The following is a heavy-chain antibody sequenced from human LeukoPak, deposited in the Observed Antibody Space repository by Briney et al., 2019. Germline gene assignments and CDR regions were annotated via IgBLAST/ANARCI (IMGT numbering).Heavy chain of an antibody. D-gene: IGHD3-9*01. CDR2: INSDGSST. CDR1: GFTFSSYW. V-gene: IGHV3-74*01. J-gene: IGHJ4*02. Sequence: GGSLRLSCAASGFTFSSYWMHWARQAPGKGLVWVSRINSDGSSTSYADSVKGRFTISRDNAKNTLYLQMNSLRAEDTAVYYCAKTGTGYSFDYWGQGTLVTVSS. CDR3: AKTGTGYSFDY.